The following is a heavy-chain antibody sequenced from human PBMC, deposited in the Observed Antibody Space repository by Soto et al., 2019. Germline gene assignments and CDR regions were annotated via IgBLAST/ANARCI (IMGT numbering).Heavy chain of an antibody. CDR1: GVTLSNAW. Sequence: GGSLRLSCSASGVTLSNAWMSWVRQAPGKGLEWVGRIKSKTDGGTTDYAAPVKGRFTISRDDSKNTLYLQMNSLKTEDTAVYYCTTELQDIVVVPAAISGDCSGGSCYPALDAFDIWGQGTMVTVSS. CDR3: TTELQDIVVVPAAISGDCSGGSCYPALDAFDI. V-gene: IGHV3-15*01. J-gene: IGHJ3*02. D-gene: IGHD2-2*01. CDR2: IKSKTDGGTT.